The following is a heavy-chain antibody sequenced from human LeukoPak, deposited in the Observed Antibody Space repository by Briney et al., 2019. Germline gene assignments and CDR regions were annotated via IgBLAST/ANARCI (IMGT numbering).Heavy chain of an antibody. CDR2: IYYSGST. Sequence: SQTLSLTCTVSGGSISRGGYYWSWIRQHPGKGLEWIGYIYYSGSTYYNPSLRSRVTISVDTSKNQFSLKLSSVTAADTAVYYCARDPFGDAFDIWGQGTMVTVSS. V-gene: IGHV4-31*03. CDR1: GGSISRGGYY. D-gene: IGHD3-10*01. CDR3: ARDPFGDAFDI. J-gene: IGHJ3*02.